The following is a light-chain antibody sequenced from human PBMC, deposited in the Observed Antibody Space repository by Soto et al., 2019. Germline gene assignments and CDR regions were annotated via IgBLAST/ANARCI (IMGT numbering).Light chain of an antibody. V-gene: IGLV1-44*01. CDR3: AAWDDSLNGRL. CDR1: GSNIGSNT. CDR2: SNN. J-gene: IGLJ1*01. Sequence: QSVLTQPPSASGTPGQRVTISCSGSGSNIGSNTVDWYQQLPGTAPKLLIYSNNQRPSGVPDRFSGSKSGTSVSLAISGLQSKDEADYYCAAWDDSLNGRLFGTGTKVTVL.